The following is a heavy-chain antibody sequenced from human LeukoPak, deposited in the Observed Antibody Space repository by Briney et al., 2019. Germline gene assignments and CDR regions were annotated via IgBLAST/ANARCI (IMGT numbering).Heavy chain of an antibody. V-gene: IGHV3-21*01. CDR2: ISSSSSYI. CDR3: ARVPTVTSDAFDI. D-gene: IGHD4-17*01. CDR1: GFTFSSYS. J-gene: IGHJ3*02. Sequence: PGGSLRLSCAASGFTFSSYSMNWVRQAPGKGLEWVSSISSSSSYIYYADSVKGRFTISRDNAKNSLYLQMNSLRAEDTAVYYCARVPTVTSDAFDIWGQGTMVTVSS.